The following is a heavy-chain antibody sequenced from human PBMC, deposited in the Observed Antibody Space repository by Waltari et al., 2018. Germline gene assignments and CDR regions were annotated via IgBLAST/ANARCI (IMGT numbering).Heavy chain of an antibody. Sequence: QVQLVQSGAEVKKPGASVKVSCKASGYTFTGYHMHWVRQAPGQGLEWMGWINPSSGGTNYAQKFQGRVTMTRDTSISTAYMELSRLRSDDTAVYYCARVASYSSSSRPIDYWGQGTLVTVSS. D-gene: IGHD6-6*01. J-gene: IGHJ4*02. V-gene: IGHV1-2*02. CDR2: INPSSGGT. CDR1: GYTFTGYH. CDR3: ARVASYSSSSRPIDY.